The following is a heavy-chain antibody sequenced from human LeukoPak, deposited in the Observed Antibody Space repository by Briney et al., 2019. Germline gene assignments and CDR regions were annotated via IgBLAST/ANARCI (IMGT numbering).Heavy chain of an antibody. CDR3: ASAHGSSWYFDS. D-gene: IGHD6-13*01. J-gene: IGHJ4*02. CDR1: GLTVSGNY. Sequence: PGGSLRLSCAAPGLTVSGNYMSWVRQAPGKGLLWVSVIYSGGSTYYADSVKGRFTISRDNSKNTLYLQMNSLRGEDTAMYYCASAHGSSWYFDSWGQGTLVTVSS. V-gene: IGHV3-66*02. CDR2: IYSGGST.